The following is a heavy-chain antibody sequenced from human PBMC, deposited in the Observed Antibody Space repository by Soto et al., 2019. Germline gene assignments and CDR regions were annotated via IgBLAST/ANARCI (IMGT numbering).Heavy chain of an antibody. CDR3: ASRLWFGEDYYGMDV. Sequence: QLQLQESGSGLVKPSQTLSLTCAVSGGSISSGGYSWSWIRQPPGKGLEWIGYIYHSGSTYYNPSLKSRVTISVDRAKNQFSLKLSSVTAADTAVYYCASRLWFGEDYYGMDVWGQGTTVTVSS. CDR2: IYHSGST. CDR1: GGSISSGGYS. D-gene: IGHD3-10*01. V-gene: IGHV4-30-2*01. J-gene: IGHJ6*02.